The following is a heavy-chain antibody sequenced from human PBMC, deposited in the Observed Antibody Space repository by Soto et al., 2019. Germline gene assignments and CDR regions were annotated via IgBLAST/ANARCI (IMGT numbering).Heavy chain of an antibody. J-gene: IGHJ4*02. CDR1: GGSISSSNW. V-gene: IGHV4-4*02. D-gene: IGHD3-22*01. CDR2: IYHSGST. CDR3: ARDPGVVVIRGFDY. Sequence: PSETLSLTCAVSGGSISSSNWWSWVRQPPGKGLEWIGEIYHSGSTNYNPSLKSRVTISVDKSKNQFSLELSSVTAADTAVYYCARDPGVVVIRGFDYWGQGTLVTVSS.